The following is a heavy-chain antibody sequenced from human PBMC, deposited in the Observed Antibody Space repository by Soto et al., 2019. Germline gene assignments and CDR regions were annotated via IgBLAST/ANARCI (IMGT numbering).Heavy chain of an antibody. CDR3: ARVLRGLTIFGGAHPGYY. D-gene: IGHD3-3*01. V-gene: IGHV1-3*01. CDR2: SHPGEKNT. CDR1: GYPFSNYA. J-gene: IGHJ4*02. Sequence: QVQLVQSGDEVTKPGASVKVSCKASGYPFSNYAIHWVRQAPGQRLEWVGWSHPGEKNTRYSHNFRGRVTITRDQSANTAYMELSSLKFEDTAVYYCARVLRGLTIFGGAHPGYYWGQGTLVTVSS.